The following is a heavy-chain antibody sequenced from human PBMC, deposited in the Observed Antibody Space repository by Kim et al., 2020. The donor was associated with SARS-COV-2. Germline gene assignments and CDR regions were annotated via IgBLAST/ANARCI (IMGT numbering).Heavy chain of an antibody. D-gene: IGHD2-2*01. Sequence: GGSLRLSCAASGFTFSSYSMSWVRQAPGKGLEWVSAISGSGGSTYYSDSVKGRFTISRDNSKNTLYLQMNSLRAEDTAVYYCAKPRVVVPAAIYRMSYRAYYYYGMDVWGQGTTVTVSS. V-gene: IGHV3-23*01. CDR1: GFTFSSYS. J-gene: IGHJ6*02. CDR3: AKPRVVVPAAIYRMSYRAYYYYGMDV. CDR2: ISGSGGST.